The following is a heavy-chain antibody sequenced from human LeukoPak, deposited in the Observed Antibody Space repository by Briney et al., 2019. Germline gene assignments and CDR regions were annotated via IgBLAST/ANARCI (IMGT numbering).Heavy chain of an antibody. CDR2: ISSSSSTI. J-gene: IGHJ1*01. V-gene: IGHV3-48*02. CDR3: ARAAPYSSSFKYFQH. Sequence: PGGSLRLSCAASGFTFSSYAMSWVRQAPGKGLEWVSYISSSSSTIYYADSVKGRFTISRDNAKNSLYLQMNSLRDEDTAVYYCARAAPYSSSFKYFQHWGQGTLVTVSP. D-gene: IGHD6-13*01. CDR1: GFTFSSYA.